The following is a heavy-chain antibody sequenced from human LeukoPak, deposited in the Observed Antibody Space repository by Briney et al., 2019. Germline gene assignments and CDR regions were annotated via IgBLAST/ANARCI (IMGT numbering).Heavy chain of an antibody. CDR1: GFTFSSYA. D-gene: IGHD6-6*01. V-gene: IGHV3-23*01. CDR3: ARMYTGSSSFDY. J-gene: IGHJ4*02. Sequence: GGSLRLSCAASGFTFSSYAMSWVRQAPGRGLEWVSAISGSGGSTYYADSVKGRFTISRDNSKNTLYLQMNSLRAEDTAVYYCARMYTGSSSFDYWGQGTLVTVS. CDR2: ISGSGGST.